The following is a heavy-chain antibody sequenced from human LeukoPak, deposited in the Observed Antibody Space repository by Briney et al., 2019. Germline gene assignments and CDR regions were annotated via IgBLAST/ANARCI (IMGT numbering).Heavy chain of an antibody. D-gene: IGHD2-8*01. J-gene: IGHJ3*02. CDR1: GGSISISSYY. CDR2: VFYSGKT. V-gene: IGHV4-61*01. Sequence: PSETLFLTCTVSGGSISISSYYWSWIRQSPGKGLEWIGYVFYSGKTDYSPSLRSRVSMSVDTSKNQFSLKVTSVTAADTAVYYCARDTNLRDSFDIWGQGTMVTVSS. CDR3: ARDTNLRDSFDI.